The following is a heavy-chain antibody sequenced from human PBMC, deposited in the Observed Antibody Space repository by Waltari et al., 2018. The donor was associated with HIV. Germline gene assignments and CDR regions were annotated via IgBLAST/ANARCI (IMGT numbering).Heavy chain of an antibody. CDR3: AHTYYGSGSHY. J-gene: IGHJ4*02. V-gene: IGHV2-5*01. CDR2: IYWNDDK. CDR1: GFSLRTSGVG. D-gene: IGHD3-10*01. Sequence: QITLKESGPTLVKPTQTLTLTCTFSGFSLRTSGVGVGWIRQPPGKALEWLAVIYWNDDKRYSPALKRRLTITKDTSKNQVVRTMTNMDPVDTATYYCAHTYYGSGSHYWGQGTLVTVSS.